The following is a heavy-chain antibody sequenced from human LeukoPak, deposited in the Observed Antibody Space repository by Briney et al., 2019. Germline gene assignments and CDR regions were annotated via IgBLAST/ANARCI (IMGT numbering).Heavy chain of an antibody. V-gene: IGHV3-20*04. CDR3: ARDGGYYYGSGSYYTIDAFDI. CDR1: GFTFDDYG. D-gene: IGHD3-10*01. J-gene: IGHJ3*02. CDR2: INWNGGST. Sequence: GGSLRLSCAASGFTFDDYGMSWVRQAPGKGLEWVSGINWNGGSTGYADSLKGRFAISREKPKNSLYLQMNSLRAEDTALYYCARDGGYYYGSGSYYTIDAFDIWDQGTMVTVSS.